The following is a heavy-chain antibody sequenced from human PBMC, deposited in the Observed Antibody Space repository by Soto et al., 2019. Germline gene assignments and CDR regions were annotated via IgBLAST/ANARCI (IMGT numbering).Heavy chain of an antibody. D-gene: IGHD3-22*01. J-gene: IGHJ3*02. V-gene: IGHV4-30-2*01. Sequence: SETLSLTCAVSGGSISSGGYSWSWIRQPPGKGLEWIGYIYHSGSTYYNPSLKSRVTISVDRSKNQFSLKLSSVTAADTAVYYCARENLVVGRAFDIWGQGTMVT. CDR2: IYHSGST. CDR3: ARENLVVGRAFDI. CDR1: GGSISSGGYS.